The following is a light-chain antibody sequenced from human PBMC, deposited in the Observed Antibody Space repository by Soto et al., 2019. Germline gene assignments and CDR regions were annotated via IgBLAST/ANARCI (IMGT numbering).Light chain of an antibody. J-gene: IGKJ2*01. CDR2: WAS. CDR3: QQYYRNPRF. V-gene: IGKV4-1*01. CDR1: QSVLYSSNNKNY. Sequence: DIVMTQSPDSLAVSLGERATINCKSSQSVLYSSNNKNYLAWYQQKPGQPPRLLIYWASTRESGFPDRFSGSGTGTDSTHTISSPQAEDAAVYNSQQYYRNPRFFAQGTKLEF.